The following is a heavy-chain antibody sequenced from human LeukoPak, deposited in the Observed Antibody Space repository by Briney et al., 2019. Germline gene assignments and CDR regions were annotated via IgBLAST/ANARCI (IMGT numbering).Heavy chain of an antibody. CDR3: ASSARYSDYDAFDI. D-gene: IGHD2-21*01. CDR2: INAGNGKI. Sequence: ASVKVSCKASGHTFTTYAIHWVRQAPGQSLAWMGCINAGNGKIKYSQKFQGRVTITRDTSASIAYMELSSLRSGDTAVYYCASSARYSDYDAFDIWGQGTMVTVSS. J-gene: IGHJ3*02. CDR1: GHTFTTYA. V-gene: IGHV1-3*01.